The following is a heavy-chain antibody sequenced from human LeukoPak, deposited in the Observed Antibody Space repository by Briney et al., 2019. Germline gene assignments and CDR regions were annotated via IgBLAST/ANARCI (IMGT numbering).Heavy chain of an antibody. J-gene: IGHJ4*02. CDR2: ISYLSSHI. CDR3: GRAFPPLRTSSAGDL. D-gene: IGHD3-16*01. CDR1: GFTFSEYD. Sequence: GGSLRLSCSASGFTFSEYDMNWFRQAPGKGLEWVSSISYLSSHIYYGDSVKGRFSISRDNAKNSLYLQMSTLGAEDTAIYYCGRAFPPLRTSSAGDLWGQGILVTVSS. V-gene: IGHV3-21*01.